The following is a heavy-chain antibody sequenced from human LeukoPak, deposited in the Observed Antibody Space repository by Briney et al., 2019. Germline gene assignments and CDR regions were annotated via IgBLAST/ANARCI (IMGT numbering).Heavy chain of an antibody. V-gene: IGHV4-59*08. CDR2: IFYSGST. CDR3: ARPRGYYVGDAFDI. D-gene: IGHD3-10*02. CDR1: GGSISYYY. Sequence: PSETLSLTCTVSGGSISYYYWSWIRQPPGKGLEWIGSIFYSGSTNYNPSLKSRVTISVDTSKNQFSLKLSSVTAADTAVYYCARPRGYYVGDAFDIWGQGTMVTVSS. J-gene: IGHJ3*02.